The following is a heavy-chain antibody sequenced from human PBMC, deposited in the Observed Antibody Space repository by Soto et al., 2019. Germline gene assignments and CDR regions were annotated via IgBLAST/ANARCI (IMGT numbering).Heavy chain of an antibody. CDR2: IYHSGST. CDR3: ARFSPRTYYDILTGSYLDAFDI. CDR1: GGSISSSNL. D-gene: IGHD3-9*01. J-gene: IGHJ3*02. Sequence: SETLSLTCAVSGGSISSSNLWSWVRQPPGKGLEWIGEIYHSGSTNYNPSLKSRVTISVDKSNNQFSLKLSSVTAADTAVYYCARFSPRTYYDILTGSYLDAFDIWGQGAMVTVSS. V-gene: IGHV4-4*02.